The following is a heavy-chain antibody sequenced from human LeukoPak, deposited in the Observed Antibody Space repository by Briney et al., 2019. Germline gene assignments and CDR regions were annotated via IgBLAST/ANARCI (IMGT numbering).Heavy chain of an antibody. V-gene: IGHV1-69*13. J-gene: IGHJ4*02. CDR3: ATDAYYDSSGSYPNDY. CDR2: IIPIFGTA. D-gene: IGHD3-22*01. CDR1: GGTFSSYA. Sequence: SVEVSCKASGGTFSSYAISWVRQAPGQGLEWMGGIIPIFGTANYAQKFQGRVTITADESTSTAYMELSSLRSEDTAVYYCATDAYYDSSGSYPNDYWGQGTLVTVSS.